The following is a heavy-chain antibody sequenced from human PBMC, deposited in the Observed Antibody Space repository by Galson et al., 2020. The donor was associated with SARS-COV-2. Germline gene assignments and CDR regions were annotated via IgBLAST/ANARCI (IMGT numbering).Heavy chain of an antibody. V-gene: IGHV3-9*01. Sequence: GGSLRLSCSASGFTYDDYAMHGGRQAPGKGLEWVSGISWNSGSIGNADSAKGRFTISRDNAKNSLYLQMNSLRAEDTALYYCATTPDTYYYGMDVWGQGTTVTVSS. CDR3: ATTPDTYYYGMDV. D-gene: IGHD5-18*01. CDR1: GFTYDDYA. CDR2: ISWNSGSI. J-gene: IGHJ6*02.